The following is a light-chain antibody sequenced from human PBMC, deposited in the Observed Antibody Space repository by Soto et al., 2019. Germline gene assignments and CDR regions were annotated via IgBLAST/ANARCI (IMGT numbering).Light chain of an antibody. V-gene: IGKV4-1*01. J-gene: IGKJ1*01. CDR2: WAS. CDR1: QSVLYSSNNKNY. Sequence: DIVMTQSPDSLAVSLGERATINCKSSQSVLYSSNNKNYLAWYQQKPGQPPKLLIYWASTRESGVPDQFSGSWSGTYFTLSISSLQAEDVSVYYCQQYYSTPPWTFGQGTKVEIK. CDR3: QQYYSTPPWT.